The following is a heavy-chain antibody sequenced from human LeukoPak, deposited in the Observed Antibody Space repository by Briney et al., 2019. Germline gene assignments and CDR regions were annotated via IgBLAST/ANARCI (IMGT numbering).Heavy chain of an antibody. CDR2: INPNSGGT. J-gene: IGHJ3*02. V-gene: IGHV1-2*06. D-gene: IGHD3-22*01. CDR1: GHTFTGYY. Sequence: GASVKVSCKASGHTFTGYYMHWVRQAPGQGLEWMGRINPNSGGTNYAQKFQGRVTMTRDTSISTAYMELSRLRSDDTAVYYCARVKRSGSSSLDAFDIWGQGTMVTVSS. CDR3: ARVKRSGSSSLDAFDI.